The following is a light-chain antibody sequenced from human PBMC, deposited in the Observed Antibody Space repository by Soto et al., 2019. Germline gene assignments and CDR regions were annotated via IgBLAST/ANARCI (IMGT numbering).Light chain of an antibody. Sequence: DIVMTQSPDSLAVSLGERATINCKSSQSVLYSSNNKNYLAWYQQKPGQPPKLLIYWASTRESGVPDRFSGSGSGTDFTLTIINLQAEDGAVYYCQQYYSSPLTFGGGTKVEIK. CDR3: QQYYSSPLT. V-gene: IGKV4-1*01. CDR2: WAS. J-gene: IGKJ4*01. CDR1: QSVLYSSNNKNY.